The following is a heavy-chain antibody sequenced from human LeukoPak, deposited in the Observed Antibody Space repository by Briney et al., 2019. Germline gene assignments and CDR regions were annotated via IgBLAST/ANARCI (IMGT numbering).Heavy chain of an antibody. CDR1: GFTFSDYY. V-gene: IGHV3-11*01. D-gene: IGHD3-10*01. Sequence: GGSLRLSCAASGFTFSDYYMTWIRQSPAKGLEWASYISGGGTTYYADSVKGRFYISRDNANNSLYLQMNSLRGDDTAVYYCARATFGEWLLDYWGQGTLVTVSS. CDR2: ISGGGTT. J-gene: IGHJ4*02. CDR3: ARATFGEWLLDY.